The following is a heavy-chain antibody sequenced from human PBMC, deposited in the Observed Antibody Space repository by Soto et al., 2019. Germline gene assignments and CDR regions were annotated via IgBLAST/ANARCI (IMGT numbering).Heavy chain of an antibody. Sequence: SSVKVSCKVSGYPLTELSMHWVRQAPGKGLEWMGGFDPEDGETIYAQKFQGRVTMTEDTSTDTAYMELSSLRSEDTAVYYCATYCVDTAMVFDYWGQGTLVTVSS. CDR1: GYPLTELS. CDR2: FDPEDGET. V-gene: IGHV1-24*01. D-gene: IGHD5-18*01. J-gene: IGHJ4*02. CDR3: ATYCVDTAMVFDY.